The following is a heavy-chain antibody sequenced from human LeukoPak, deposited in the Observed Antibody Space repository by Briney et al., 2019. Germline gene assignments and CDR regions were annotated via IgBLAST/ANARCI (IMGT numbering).Heavy chain of an antibody. CDR3: ARVSRCTYCSGGSHYDSSGYYAFDI. Sequence: GASVKVSCKASGYSFAGYYMHWVRQAPGQGLEWMGWINPNSGGTNYAQKFQGRVTMTRDTSISTAYMELSRLRSDDTAVYYCARVSRCTYCSGGSHYDSSGYYAFDIWGQGTMVTVSS. CDR2: INPNSGGT. J-gene: IGHJ3*02. CDR1: GYSFAGYY. D-gene: IGHD3-22*01. V-gene: IGHV1-2*02.